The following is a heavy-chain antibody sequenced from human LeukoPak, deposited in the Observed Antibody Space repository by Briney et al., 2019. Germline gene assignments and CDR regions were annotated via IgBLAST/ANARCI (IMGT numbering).Heavy chain of an antibody. J-gene: IGHJ3*02. D-gene: IGHD3-22*01. V-gene: IGHV3-20*04. CDR1: GFTFSSYG. CDR3: ARDDSDRRDAFDI. CDR2: INWNGGST. Sequence: GGSLRLSCAASGFTFSSYGMSWVRQAPGKGLEWVSGINWNGGSTGCADSVKGRFTISRDNAKNSLYLQMNSLRAEDTALYYCARDDSDRRDAFDIWGQGTMVTVSS.